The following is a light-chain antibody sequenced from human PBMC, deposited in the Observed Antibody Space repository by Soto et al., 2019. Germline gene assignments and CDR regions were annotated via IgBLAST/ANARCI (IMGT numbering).Light chain of an antibody. Sequence: SLPVTPGEPASISCGSSQTLPHSDGYNYLDWYVQKPGQSPQLLIYLGSNRASGVPDRFSGSGSGTDFTLKITRVQTEDVGVYYCMQSLQTPPTFGQGTKVDIK. CDR1: QTLPHSDGYNY. CDR2: LGS. CDR3: MQSLQTPPT. V-gene: IGKV2-28*01. J-gene: IGKJ1*01.